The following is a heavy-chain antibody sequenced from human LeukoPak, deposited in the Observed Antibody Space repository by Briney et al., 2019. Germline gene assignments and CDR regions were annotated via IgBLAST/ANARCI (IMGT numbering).Heavy chain of an antibody. CDR1: GFTVSSDY. CDR3: ARDVGGGYFDY. CDR2: VYSGGST. J-gene: IGHJ4*02. Sequence: QPGGSLRLSCAASGFTVSSDYMTWVRQAPGKGLEWVSFVYSGGSTYYEDSVKGRFTISRDSSRNTLFLQMNSLRVGDTAVYYCARDVGGGYFDYWGQGTLVTVSS. V-gene: IGHV3-53*01. D-gene: IGHD4-23*01.